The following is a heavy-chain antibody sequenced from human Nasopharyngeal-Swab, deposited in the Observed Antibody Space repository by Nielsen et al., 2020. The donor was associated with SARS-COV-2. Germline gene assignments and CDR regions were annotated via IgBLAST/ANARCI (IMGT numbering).Heavy chain of an antibody. Sequence: GESLKISCVASGFTFSSFWMHWVRQVPGKGLVWISRISGDGSSTSYADSVKGRLTISRDNAKNTLYPQINTLTGEDTAVYHCARGSGPHGSWDYWGQGTLVTVSS. D-gene: IGHD1-26*01. J-gene: IGHJ4*02. V-gene: IGHV3-74*01. CDR2: ISGDGSST. CDR3: ARGSGPHGSWDY. CDR1: GFTFSSFW.